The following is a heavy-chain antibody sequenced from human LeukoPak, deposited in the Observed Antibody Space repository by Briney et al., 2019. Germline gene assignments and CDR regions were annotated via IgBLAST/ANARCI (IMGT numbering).Heavy chain of an antibody. V-gene: IGHV3-30*02. CDR1: GFTFSNSG. CDR3: AKDPYGTRYFDY. J-gene: IGHJ4*02. Sequence: PGGSLRLSCAASGFTFSNSGMHWVRQAPGTGLEWVAFIRFDGSVKYYTDSVKGRFTISRDNSKNTLYLQMNSLRAEDTAVYYCAKDPYGTRYFDYWGQGTLVTVSS. CDR2: IRFDGSVK. D-gene: IGHD2-2*01.